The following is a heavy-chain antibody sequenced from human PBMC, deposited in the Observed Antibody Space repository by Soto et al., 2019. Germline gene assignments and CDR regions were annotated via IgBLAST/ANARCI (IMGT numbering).Heavy chain of an antibody. J-gene: IGHJ6*02. V-gene: IGHV1-46*01. CDR3: ARPTCGGNYYYGMDV. D-gene: IGHD3-3*01. CDR1: GYAFTTYY. Sequence: QVQLVQSGAEVKKPGASVRVSCKASGYAFTTYYMEWVRQAPGQGLEWMGMINPSSGATKYAQKFQGRVTMTRETSTNTVYMELSRLRSEDTAVYFCARPTCGGNYYYGMDVCGQGTRVTVS. CDR2: INPSSGAT.